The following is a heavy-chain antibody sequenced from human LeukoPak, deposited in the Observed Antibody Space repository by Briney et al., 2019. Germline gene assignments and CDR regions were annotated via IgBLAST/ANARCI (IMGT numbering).Heavy chain of an antibody. CDR2: ISSSSTI. J-gene: IGHJ3*02. V-gene: IGHV3-48*01. CDR1: GFTFSSYN. Sequence: PGGSLRLSCAASGFTFSSYNMNWVRQAPGKGLEWVSYISSSSTIYYADSVKGRFPISRDNAKNSLYLQMNSLRAEDTAVYYCARCTIFGVFYDAFDIWGQGTMVTVSS. D-gene: IGHD3-3*01. CDR3: ARCTIFGVFYDAFDI.